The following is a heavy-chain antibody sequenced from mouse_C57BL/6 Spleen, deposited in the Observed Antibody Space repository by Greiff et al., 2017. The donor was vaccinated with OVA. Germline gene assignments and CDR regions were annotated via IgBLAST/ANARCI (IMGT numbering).Heavy chain of an antibody. V-gene: IGHV1-82*01. CDR3: ARFITTVVAPFDY. CDR1: GYAFSSSW. D-gene: IGHD1-1*01. Sequence: QVQLQQSGPELVKPGASVKISCKASGYAFSSSWMNWVKQRPGKGLEWIGRIYPGDGDTNYNGKFKGKATLTADKSSSTAYMQLSRLTSEDSAVYFCARFITTVVAPFDYWGQGTTLTVSS. CDR2: IYPGDGDT. J-gene: IGHJ2*01.